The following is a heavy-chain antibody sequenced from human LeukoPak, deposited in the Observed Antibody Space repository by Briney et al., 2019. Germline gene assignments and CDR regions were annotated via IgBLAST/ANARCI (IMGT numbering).Heavy chain of an antibody. CDR3: ARDCGYDSQRTNYFDY. Sequence: GASVKVSCKASGYTFTAYYIHWVRQAPGQGLEWMGCINANSGGTDCAQKFQGRVTMTRDTSTSTAYMELSRLRSDDTAVYYCARDCGYDSQRTNYFDYWGQGTLVTVSS. CDR1: GYTFTAYY. CDR2: INANSGGT. J-gene: IGHJ4*02. V-gene: IGHV1-2*02. D-gene: IGHD5-12*01.